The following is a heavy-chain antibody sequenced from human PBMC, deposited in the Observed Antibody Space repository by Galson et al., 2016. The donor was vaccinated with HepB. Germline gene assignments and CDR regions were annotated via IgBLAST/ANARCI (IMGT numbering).Heavy chain of an antibody. J-gene: IGHJ6*02. CDR3: AKECNWYCGLDV. CDR2: INWNGDAT. CDR1: EYSFGDYM. Sequence: SLRLSCAGSEYSFGDYMMHWVRQAPGKGLEWVSLINWNGDATYYADSLKGRFTISRDNSKNSISLQMTSLKNGDTALYYCAKECNWYCGLDVWGRGTTVTVSS. V-gene: IGHV3-43*01. D-gene: IGHD2/OR15-2a*01.